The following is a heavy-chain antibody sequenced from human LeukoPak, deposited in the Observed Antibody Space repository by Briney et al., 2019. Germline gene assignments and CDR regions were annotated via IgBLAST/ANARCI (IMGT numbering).Heavy chain of an antibody. D-gene: IGHD3-22*01. V-gene: IGHV4-61*01. CDR2: IYYSGST. CDR1: GGSISSSSYY. Sequence: SETLSLTCTVSGGSISSSSYYWSWIRQPPGKGLEWIGYIYYSGSTNYNPSLKSRVTISVATSKNQFSLKLSSVTAADTAVYYCARGSPYDSSGYYYYYYYMDVWGKGTTVTISS. J-gene: IGHJ6*03. CDR3: ARGSPYDSSGYYYYYYYMDV.